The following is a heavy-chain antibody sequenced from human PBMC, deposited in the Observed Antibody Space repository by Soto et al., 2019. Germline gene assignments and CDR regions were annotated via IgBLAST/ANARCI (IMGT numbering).Heavy chain of an antibody. D-gene: IGHD1-26*01. Sequence: GGSLRLSCAASGFTFSSYAMSWVRQAPGKGLEWVSAISGSGGSTYYADSVKGRFTISRDNSKNTLYLQMNSLRAEDTAVYYCFRENYFSYHGMDVWGQGTTVTVSS. CDR1: GFTFSSYA. V-gene: IGHV3-23*01. J-gene: IGHJ6*02. CDR2: ISGSGGST. CDR3: FRENYFSYHGMDV.